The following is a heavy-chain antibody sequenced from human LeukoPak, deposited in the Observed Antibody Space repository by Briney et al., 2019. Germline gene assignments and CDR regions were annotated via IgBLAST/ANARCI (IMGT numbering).Heavy chain of an antibody. Sequence: GGSLRLSCVASGFTLSTYWMTWVRQAPGKGLEWVGFIRSKAYGGTTEYAASVKGRFTISRDDSKSIAYLQMNSLKTEDTAVYYCTRARMPGWFGELPPDYWGQGTLVTVSS. J-gene: IGHJ4*02. V-gene: IGHV3-49*04. CDR1: GFTLSTYW. CDR3: TRARMPGWFGELPPDY. D-gene: IGHD3-10*01. CDR2: IRSKAYGGTT.